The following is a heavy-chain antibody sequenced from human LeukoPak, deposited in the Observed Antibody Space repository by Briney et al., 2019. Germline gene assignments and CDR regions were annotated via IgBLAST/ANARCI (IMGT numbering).Heavy chain of an antibody. CDR2: MNPNSGNT. Sequence: ASVKVSCKASGYTFTSYDINWVRQATGQGLEWMGWMNPNSGNTGYAQKFQGRVTITRNTSISTAYMELSSLRSEDTAVYYCARETLGYCSSTSCYTLGWYFDLWGRGTLVTVSS. J-gene: IGHJ2*01. V-gene: IGHV1-8*03. CDR1: GYTFTSYD. D-gene: IGHD2-2*02. CDR3: ARETLGYCSSTSCYTLGWYFDL.